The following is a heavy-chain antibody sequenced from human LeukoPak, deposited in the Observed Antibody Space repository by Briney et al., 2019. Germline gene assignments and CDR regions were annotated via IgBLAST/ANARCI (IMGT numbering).Heavy chain of an antibody. D-gene: IGHD6-13*01. CDR2: IYTGDSDT. Sequence: RGAPLQISAKGSGSIFATYWIAWVRPLPGKGLEGMGIIYTGDSDTTSSPSFQGQVTISADKSISTAYLQWSSLKASDTGMYYCAGQDHSSSWAYWGQGTLVTVSS. J-gene: IGHJ4*02. V-gene: IGHV5-51*01. CDR3: AGQDHSSSWAY. CDR1: GSIFATYW.